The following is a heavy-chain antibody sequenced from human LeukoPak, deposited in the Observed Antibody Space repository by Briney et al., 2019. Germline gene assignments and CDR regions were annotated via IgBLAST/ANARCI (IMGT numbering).Heavy chain of an antibody. Sequence: GGSLRLSCAASGFTFNNYAMSWVRQAPGKGLEWVSGISNSGGSTYYADSVKGRFTISRDNSKNTLYLQMISLRAEDTAVYYCAKRGYGSGKNNAFDIWGQGTMVTVSS. CDR1: GFTFNNYA. J-gene: IGHJ3*02. V-gene: IGHV3-23*01. CDR2: ISNSGGST. CDR3: AKRGYGSGKNNAFDI. D-gene: IGHD3-10*01.